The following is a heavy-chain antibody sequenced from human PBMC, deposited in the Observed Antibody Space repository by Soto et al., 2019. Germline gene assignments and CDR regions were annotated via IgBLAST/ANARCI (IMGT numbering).Heavy chain of an antibody. Sequence: GGSLRLSCAASGFTFSSYAMSWVRQAPGKGLEWVSAISGSGGSTYYADSVKGRFTISRDNSKNTLYLQMNSLRAEDTAVYYCANRRTYQLLSYFDYWGQGTLVTVSS. D-gene: IGHD2-2*01. V-gene: IGHV3-23*01. CDR1: GFTFSSYA. J-gene: IGHJ4*02. CDR3: ANRRTYQLLSYFDY. CDR2: ISGSGGST.